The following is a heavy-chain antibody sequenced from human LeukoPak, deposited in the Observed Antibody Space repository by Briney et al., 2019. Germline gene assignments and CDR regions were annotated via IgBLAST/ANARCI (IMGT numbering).Heavy chain of an antibody. Sequence: PGGSLRLSCAASGFTFSSYAMSWVRQAPGKGLEWVSAISGSGGSTYYADSVKGRFTISRDNSKNTLYLQMNSLRAEDTAVYYCANDPDLDTAMSTGDYWGQGTLVTVSS. J-gene: IGHJ4*02. CDR2: ISGSGGST. D-gene: IGHD5-18*01. CDR3: ANDPDLDTAMSTGDY. CDR1: GFTFSSYA. V-gene: IGHV3-23*01.